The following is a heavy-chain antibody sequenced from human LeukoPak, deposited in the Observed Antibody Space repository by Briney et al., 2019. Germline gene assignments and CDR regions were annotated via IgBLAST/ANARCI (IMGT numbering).Heavy chain of an antibody. CDR2: INHSGST. J-gene: IGHJ6*02. CDR3: ARALDFWSGYYYYYYGMDV. CDR1: GGSFSGYY. V-gene: IGHV4-34*01. Sequence: PSETLSLTCAVYGGSFSGYYWNWIRQPPGKGLEWIGEINHSGSTDYNPSLKSRVTISVDTSKNQFSLKLSSVTAADTAVYYCARALDFWSGYYYYYYGMDVWGQGTTVTVSS. D-gene: IGHD3-3*01.